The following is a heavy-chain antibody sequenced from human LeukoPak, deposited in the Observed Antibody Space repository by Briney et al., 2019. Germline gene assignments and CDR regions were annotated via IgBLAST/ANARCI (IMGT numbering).Heavy chain of an antibody. J-gene: IGHJ4*02. D-gene: IGHD2-2*01. CDR3: VRVWYQLLRGAGSFDY. V-gene: IGHV4-39*01. CDR1: GASISSSSCY. Sequence: PSETLSLTCTVSGASISSSSCYWGWIRQPPGKGLEWIGSIYYSGSTYCNPSLKSRVTISVDTSKNQFSLKLSSVTAADTAVYSCVRVWYQLLRGAGSFDYWGQGTLVTVSS. CDR2: IYYSGST.